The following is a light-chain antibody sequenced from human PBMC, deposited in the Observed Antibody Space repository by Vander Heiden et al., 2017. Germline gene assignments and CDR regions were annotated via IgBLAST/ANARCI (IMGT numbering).Light chain of an antibody. CDR2: AAS. J-gene: IGKJ3*01. V-gene: IGKV1-27*01. CDR3: QKYNSAPPNT. CDR1: QGISNY. Sequence: DIQMTQSPSSLSASVGDRVTITCRASQGISNYLAWYQQKPGKVPKLLIYAASTLQSGVPSRFSGSGSGTDFTLTISSLQPEDVATYYCQKYNSAPPNTFGLGPKWISN.